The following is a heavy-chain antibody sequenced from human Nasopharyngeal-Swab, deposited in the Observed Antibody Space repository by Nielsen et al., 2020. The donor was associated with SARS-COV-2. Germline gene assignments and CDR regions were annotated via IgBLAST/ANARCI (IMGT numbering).Heavy chain of an antibody. CDR1: GFTFSSYT. CDR3: VRGSYGHYDS. V-gene: IGHV3-21*06. CDR2: ISSTSDYI. Sequence: GGSLRLSCAASGFTFSSYTMNWVRQAPGKGLEWVSSISSTSDYIYYAESVKGRFTISRDNAENSLFLQMNSLGAEETAIYYCVRGSYGHYDSWGQGALITGSS. J-gene: IGHJ5*01. D-gene: IGHD4-17*01.